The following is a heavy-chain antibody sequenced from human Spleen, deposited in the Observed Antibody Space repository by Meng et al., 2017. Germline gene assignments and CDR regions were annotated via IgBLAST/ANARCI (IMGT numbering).Heavy chain of an antibody. CDR2: IEQQGNEE. D-gene: IGHD7-27*01. CDR3: EGDWELGNILYHDF. J-gene: IGHJ4*02. V-gene: IGHV3-7*01. CDR1: GFPFFGYW. Sequence: GESLKISCVASGFPFFGYWMSWVRQAPGKGLEWMANIEQQGNEEYYVDSVKGRFTVYRDNAKNSVYLQMNSLRDKDTDVYYCEGDWELGNILYHDFWGQGTLVTVSS.